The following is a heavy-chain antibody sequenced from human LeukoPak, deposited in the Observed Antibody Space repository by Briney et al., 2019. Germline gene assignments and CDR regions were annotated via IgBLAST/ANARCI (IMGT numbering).Heavy chain of an antibody. CDR2: INHSGST. CDR3: AREEWELSSNFDY. CDR1: GGSFSGYY. Sequence: SETLCLTCAVYGGSFSGYYWSWIRQPPGKGLEWIGEINHSGSTNYNPSLKSRVTISVDTSKNQFSLKLSSVTAADTAVYYCAREEWELSSNFDYWGQGTLVTVSS. J-gene: IGHJ4*02. V-gene: IGHV4-34*01. D-gene: IGHD1-26*01.